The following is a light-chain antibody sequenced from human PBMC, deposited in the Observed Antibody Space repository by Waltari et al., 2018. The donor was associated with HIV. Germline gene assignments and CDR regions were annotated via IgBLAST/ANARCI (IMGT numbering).Light chain of an antibody. CDR3: AQETFWGWT. CDR2: KVS. CDR1: ERLVSADGNTY. J-gene: IGKJ1*01. V-gene: IGKV2-30*01. Sequence: VVLTQFPVSLSVSVGQSASISCRSRERLVSADGNTYLRWFHQRPGQSPRRLLYKVSNRDSGVPGKFSGSGAVREFTLQINRVEAEDVATYYCAQETFWGWTFGPGTKVEI.